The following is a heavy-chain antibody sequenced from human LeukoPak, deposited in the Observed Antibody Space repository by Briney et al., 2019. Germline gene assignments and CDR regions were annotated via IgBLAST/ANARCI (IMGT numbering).Heavy chain of an antibody. CDR2: IYYSGST. CDR3: ARLPDYGDFYYYYCYMDV. V-gene: IGHV4-39*01. J-gene: IGHJ6*03. D-gene: IGHD4-17*01. Sequence: SESLSLTCTVSGGSISSSSYYWGWIRQPPGKGLEWIGSIYYSGSTYYNPSLKSRVTISADTSKNQFSLKLSSVTAADTAVYYCARLPDYGDFYYYYCYMDVWGKGTTVTVSS. CDR1: GGSISSSSYY.